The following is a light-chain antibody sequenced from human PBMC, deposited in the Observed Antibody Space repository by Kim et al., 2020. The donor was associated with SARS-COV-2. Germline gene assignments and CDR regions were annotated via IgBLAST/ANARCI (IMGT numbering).Light chain of an antibody. CDR3: CSYAGDYTWI. CDR1: YEY. Sequence: YEYVSWYQQYPGKVPQLKIYDVRKWPSGVPDRFSGSKSGNTASLTISGLQADDEAFYYCCSYAGDYTWIFGGGTQLTVL. J-gene: IGLJ2*01. CDR2: DVR. V-gene: IGLV2-11*01.